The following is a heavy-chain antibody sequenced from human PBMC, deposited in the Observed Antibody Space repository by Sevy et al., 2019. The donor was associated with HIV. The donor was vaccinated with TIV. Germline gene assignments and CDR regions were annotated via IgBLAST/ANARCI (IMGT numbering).Heavy chain of an antibody. CDR3: ARDLASSTGYSSSWYGMDV. CDR2: ISSSGSTI. J-gene: IGHJ6*02. D-gene: IGHD6-13*01. Sequence: GGSLRLSCAASGFTFSDYYMSWIRQAPGKGLEWVSYISSSGSTIYYADSVKGRFTISRDNAKNSLYLQMNSLGAEDTAVYYCARDLASSTGYSSSWYGMDVWGQGTTVTVSS. CDR1: GFTFSDYY. V-gene: IGHV3-11*01.